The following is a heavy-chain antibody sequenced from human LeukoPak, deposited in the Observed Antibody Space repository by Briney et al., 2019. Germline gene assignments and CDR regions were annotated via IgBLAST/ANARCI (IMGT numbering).Heavy chain of an antibody. J-gene: IGHJ6*02. CDR1: GGSISSYY. CDR3: ARDYIAVAGTDYYYYYGMDV. CDR2: IYTSGST. Sequence: SETLSLTCTVSGGSISSYYWSWIRQPAGKGLEWIGRIYTSGSTNYNPSLKSRVTMSVDTSKNQFSLKLSSVTAADTAVYYCARDYIAVAGTDYYYYYGMDVWGQGTTVTVSS. D-gene: IGHD6-19*01. V-gene: IGHV4-4*07.